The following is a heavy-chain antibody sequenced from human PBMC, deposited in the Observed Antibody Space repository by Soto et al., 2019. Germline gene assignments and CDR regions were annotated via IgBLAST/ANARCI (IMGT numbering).Heavy chain of an antibody. CDR2: ISYDGSNK. Sequence: GGSLRLSCAASGFTFSSYGMHWVRQAPGKGLEWVAVISYDGSNKYYADSVKGRFTISRDNSKNTLYLQMNSLRAEDTAVYYCAKGKIAAAGTQWGQGTLVTVSS. CDR1: GFTFSSYG. CDR3: AKGKIAAAGTQ. D-gene: IGHD6-13*01. V-gene: IGHV3-30*18. J-gene: IGHJ4*02.